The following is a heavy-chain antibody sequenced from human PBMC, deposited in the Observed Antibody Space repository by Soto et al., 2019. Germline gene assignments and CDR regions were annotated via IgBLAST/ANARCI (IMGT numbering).Heavy chain of an antibody. J-gene: IGHJ5*01. CDR3: ARSIVPKVTRIIDT. V-gene: IGHV3-30-3*01. D-gene: IGHD2-15*01. CDR1: GFTFSAYG. Sequence: LRLSCAASGFTFSAYGLHWVRQAPGKGLEWVALISYDGTDKTYADSVKGRFTISRDNSQNTLSLQMNSLGPEDTAVYYCARSIVPKVTRIIDTWGQGTLVTVSS. CDR2: ISYDGTDK.